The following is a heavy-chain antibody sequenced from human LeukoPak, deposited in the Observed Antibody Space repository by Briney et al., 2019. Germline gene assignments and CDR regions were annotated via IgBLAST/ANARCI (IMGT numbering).Heavy chain of an antibody. CDR2: IWYDGSNK. V-gene: IGHV3-33*01. CDR1: VFTFSSYG. J-gene: IGHJ4*02. D-gene: IGHD3-22*01. CDR3: AAHYYDSSGYVDY. Sequence: GGSLRLSCAASVFTFSSYGMHLVRQAPGKGLEWVAVIWYDGSNKYYADSVKGRFTISRDNSKNTLYLQMNSLRAEDTAVYYCAAHYYDSSGYVDYWGQGTLVTVSS.